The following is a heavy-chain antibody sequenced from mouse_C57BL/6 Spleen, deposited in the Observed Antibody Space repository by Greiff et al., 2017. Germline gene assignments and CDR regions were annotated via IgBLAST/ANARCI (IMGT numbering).Heavy chain of an antibody. D-gene: IGHD2-1*01. J-gene: IGHJ1*03. Sequence: QVQLKQPGTELVKPGASVKLSCKASGYTFTSYWMHWVKQRPGQGLEWIGNINPSNGGTNYNEKFKSKATLTVDKSSSTAYMQLSSLTSEDSAVYYCARGGPGNYWYFDVWGTGTTVTVSS. CDR2: INPSNGGT. CDR1: GYTFTSYW. V-gene: IGHV1-53*01. CDR3: ARGGPGNYWYFDV.